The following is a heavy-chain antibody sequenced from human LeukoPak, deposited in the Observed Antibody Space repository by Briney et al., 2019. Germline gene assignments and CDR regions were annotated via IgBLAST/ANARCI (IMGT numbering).Heavy chain of an antibody. CDR2: IYSGGST. V-gene: IGHV3-53*01. CDR1: GFTVSSNY. CDR3: ARSNDAFDI. Sequence: GGSLRLSCAASGFTVSSNYMNWVRQAPGKGLEWVSIIYSGGSTYYADSVKGRFTISRDNSKNTLYLQMNSLRAEDMAVYYCARSNDAFDIWGQGTMVTVSS. D-gene: IGHD5/OR15-5a*01. J-gene: IGHJ3*02.